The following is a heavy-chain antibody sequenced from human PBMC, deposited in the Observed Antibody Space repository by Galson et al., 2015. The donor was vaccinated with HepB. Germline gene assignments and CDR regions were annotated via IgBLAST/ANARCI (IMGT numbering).Heavy chain of an antibody. CDR2: MNPNSGNT. Sequence: SVKVSCKASGYTFTSYDTNWVRQATGQGLEWIGWMNPNSGNTGYAQKFQGRVTVTRNTSISTAYMELSSLRSEDTAVYFCARAHHYDNTGYYVFGYWGQGTLVTVSS. CDR1: GYTFTSYD. D-gene: IGHD3-9*01. J-gene: IGHJ4*02. V-gene: IGHV1-8*01. CDR3: ARAHHYDNTGYYVFGY.